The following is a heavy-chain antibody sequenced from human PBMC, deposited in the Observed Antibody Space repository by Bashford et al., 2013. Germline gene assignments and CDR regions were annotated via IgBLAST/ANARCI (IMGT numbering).Heavy chain of an antibody. D-gene: IGHD3-16*01. CDR2: IYYSGST. CDR1: GGSISSGGYY. V-gene: IGHV4-31*03. Sequence: TLSLTCTVSGGSISSGGYYWSWIRQXPGKGLEWIGYIYYSGSTYYNPSLKSRVTISVDTSKNQFSLKLTSVTAADTAVYYCARDRLYDNYFDFWGQGTLVTVSS. CDR3: ARDRLYDNYFDF. J-gene: IGHJ4*02.